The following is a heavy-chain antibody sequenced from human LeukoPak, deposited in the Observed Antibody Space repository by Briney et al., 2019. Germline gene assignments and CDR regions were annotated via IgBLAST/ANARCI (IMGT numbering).Heavy chain of an antibody. CDR3: ATQADSSSWYSGYWFDP. CDR2: IYYSGST. Sequence: SETLSLTCTVSGGSISSSSYYWGWIRQPPGKGLEWIGSIYYSGSTYYNPSLKSRVTISVDTPKNQFSLKLSSVTAADTAVYYCATQADSSSWYSGYWFDPGAREPWSPSPQ. D-gene: IGHD6-13*01. CDR1: GGSISSSSYY. V-gene: IGHV4-39*07. J-gene: IGHJ5*02.